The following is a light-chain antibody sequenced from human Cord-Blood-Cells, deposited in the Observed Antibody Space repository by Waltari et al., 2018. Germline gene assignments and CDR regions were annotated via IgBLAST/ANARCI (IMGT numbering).Light chain of an antibody. J-gene: IGLJ2*01. CDR3: GTWDSSLSVV. V-gene: IGLV1-51*01. CDR1: SSNIGNNY. CDR2: DNN. Sequence: QCVLTQPPSVSAAPGQQVTISCSGSSSNIGNNYVSWYQQLPGTAPKLLIYDNNKRPSGIPDRFSGSKSGTSATLGITGLQTGDEADYYCGTWDSSLSVVFGGGTKLTVL.